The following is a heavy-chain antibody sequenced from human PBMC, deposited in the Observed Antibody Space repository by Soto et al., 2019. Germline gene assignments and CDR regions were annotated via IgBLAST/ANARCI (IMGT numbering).Heavy chain of an antibody. CDR2: IKSKAKGGTT. D-gene: IGHD2-8*02. J-gene: IGHJ3*02. V-gene: IGHV3-49*03. Sequence: GGSLRLSCTASGFTFGDYAMSWFRQAPGKGLEWVGLIKSKAKGGTTEFAASVKGRFTISRDDSKNIAYLQMNSLKTEDTAVYYCARDRDIVQVPDIWGQGTMVTVSS. CDR3: ARDRDIVQVPDI. CDR1: GFTFGDYA.